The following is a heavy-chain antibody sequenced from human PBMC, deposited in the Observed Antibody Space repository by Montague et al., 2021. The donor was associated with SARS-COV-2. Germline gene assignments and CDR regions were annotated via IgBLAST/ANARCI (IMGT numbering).Heavy chain of an antibody. V-gene: IGHV3-33*01. Sequence: SLILSCAASGFTFSSYGIHWVRQAPVKGLEWVAIIWYDGSNKYYXDSVKGRFTISRDNSKNTLYLQMNSLRAEDTAVYYCARDLGAVAGGYYYYYYGMDVWGQGTTVTVSS. CDR1: GFTFSSYG. D-gene: IGHD6-19*01. J-gene: IGHJ6*02. CDR2: IWYDGSNK. CDR3: ARDLGAVAGGYYYYYYGMDV.